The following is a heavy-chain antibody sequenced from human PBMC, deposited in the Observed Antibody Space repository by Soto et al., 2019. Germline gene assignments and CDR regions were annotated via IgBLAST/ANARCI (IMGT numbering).Heavy chain of an antibody. CDR2: IYHSGST. CDR1: GGSISSGGYY. CDR3: ARNYDFWSGSRGGMDV. Sequence: QVQLQESGPGLVKPSQTLSLTCTVSGGSISSGGYYWSWIRQHPGKGLEWIGYIYHSGSTYYNPSLKRRVTISVDTSKNQFSLKLSSVTAADTAVYYCARNYDFWSGSRGGMDVWGQGTTVTVSS. D-gene: IGHD3-3*01. V-gene: IGHV4-31*03. J-gene: IGHJ6*02.